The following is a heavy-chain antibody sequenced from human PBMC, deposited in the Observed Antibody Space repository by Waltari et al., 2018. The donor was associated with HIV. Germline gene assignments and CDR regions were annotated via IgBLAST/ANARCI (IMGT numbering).Heavy chain of an antibody. D-gene: IGHD6-19*01. CDR3: ARLGRSGWYSAFDI. Sequence: QLQLQESGPGLVKPSETLSLTCTVSGGSISSSSYYWGWIRQPPGKGLEWIGSIYYSGSTYYNPSLESRVTISVDTSKNQFSLKLSSVTAADTAVYYCARLGRSGWYSAFDIWGQGTMVTVSS. V-gene: IGHV4-39*01. CDR2: IYYSGST. CDR1: GGSISSSSYY. J-gene: IGHJ3*02.